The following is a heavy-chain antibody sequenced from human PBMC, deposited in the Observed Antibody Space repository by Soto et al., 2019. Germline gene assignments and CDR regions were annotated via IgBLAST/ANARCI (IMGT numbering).Heavy chain of an antibody. V-gene: IGHV3-13*01. D-gene: IGHD3-10*01. CDR2: IGTAGDT. CDR1: GFTFSSYD. Sequence: GGSLRLSCAASGFTFSSYDMHWVRQATGKGLEWVSAIGTAGDTYYPGSVKGRFTISRENAKNSLYLQMNSLRAGDTAVYYCARVFEGYGALAFDIWGQGTMVTV. CDR3: ARVFEGYGALAFDI. J-gene: IGHJ3*02.